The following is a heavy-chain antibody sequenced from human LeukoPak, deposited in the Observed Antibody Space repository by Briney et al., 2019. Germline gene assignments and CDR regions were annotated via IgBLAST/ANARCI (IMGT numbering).Heavy chain of an antibody. CDR3: ARRITMVRGVILYYYYYMDV. J-gene: IGHJ6*03. CDR2: INYSGNT. Sequence: SETLSLTCTVSGGSISSSFYYWGWIRQPPGKGLEWIGSINYSGNTYYNPSLKSRVTISVDTSKNQFSLKLSSVTAADTAVYYCARRITMVRGVILYYYYYMDVWGKGTTVTISS. CDR1: GGSISSSFYY. D-gene: IGHD3-10*01. V-gene: IGHV4-39*01.